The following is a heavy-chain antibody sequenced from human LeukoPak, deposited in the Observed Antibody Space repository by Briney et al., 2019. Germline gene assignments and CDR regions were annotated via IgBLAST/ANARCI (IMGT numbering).Heavy chain of an antibody. D-gene: IGHD3-16*02. CDR2: INHSGST. Sequence: ASETLSLTCAVYGGSFSGYYWSWIRQPPGKGLEWIGEINHSGSTNYNPSLKSRVTISVDTSKNQFSLKLSSVTAADTAVYYCARGNRIMITFGGVIAEYYFDYWGQGTLVTVSS. J-gene: IGHJ4*02. CDR1: GGSFSGYY. V-gene: IGHV4-34*01. CDR3: ARGNRIMITFGGVIAEYYFDY.